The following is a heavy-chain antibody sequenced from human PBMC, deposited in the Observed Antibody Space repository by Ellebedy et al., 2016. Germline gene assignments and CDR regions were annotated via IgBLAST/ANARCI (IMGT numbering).Heavy chain of an antibody. CDR2: IKQDGSEK. CDR3: AKGAFSGSPFYFDY. V-gene: IGHV3-7*03. J-gene: IGHJ4*02. D-gene: IGHD1-26*01. Sequence: GESLKISCAASAFTFSNFWMSWVRQAPGKGLEWVANIKQDGSEKEYVDSVKGRFTISRDNAKKYLFLQMNSLRPEDTAFYYCAKGAFSGSPFYFDYWGQGVLVTVSS. CDR1: AFTFSNFW.